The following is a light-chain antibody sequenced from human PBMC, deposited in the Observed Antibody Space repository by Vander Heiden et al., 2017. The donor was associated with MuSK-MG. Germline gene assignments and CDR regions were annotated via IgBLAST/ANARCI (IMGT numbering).Light chain of an antibody. CDR1: QSITMY. CDR2: AAS. V-gene: IGKV1-39*01. J-gene: IGKJ5*01. CDR3: QQSYSYLS. Sequence: DIQMTQSPSSLSASVGDRVTITCRASQSITMYLNWYQKKPGKAPKLLIYAASNLQSGVPSRFRGSGSGTEFTLTISSLQPEDFGTYYCQQSYSYLSFGQGTRLEIK.